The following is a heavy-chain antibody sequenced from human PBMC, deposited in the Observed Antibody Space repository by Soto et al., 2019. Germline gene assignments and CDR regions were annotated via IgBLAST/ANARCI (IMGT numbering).Heavy chain of an antibody. J-gene: IGHJ4*02. CDR1: VFTFISYA. Sequence: HPGWSLRLSCASSVFTFISYALTWVRQAPGKGLEWVSVISGGGINTLYADSVKGRFTISRDNSKNTLYLQMNSLRADDTAVYYCATVGRANYFDNWGQGTLVTVSS. CDR3: ATVGRANYFDN. CDR2: ISGGGINT. V-gene: IGHV3-23*01.